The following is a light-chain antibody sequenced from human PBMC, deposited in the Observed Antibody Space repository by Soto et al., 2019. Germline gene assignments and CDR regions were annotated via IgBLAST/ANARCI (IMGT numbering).Light chain of an antibody. Sequence: IQLTQSPSFVSASEGDSVTITCRASQGVSSYLAWYQQKPGNAPKLLISTASTLQSGVPSRFSGSGSGTEFTLTISSLHPEDFATYYCQHLNNYPFTFGPGTKV. CDR2: TAS. J-gene: IGKJ3*01. CDR3: QHLNNYPFT. V-gene: IGKV1-9*01. CDR1: QGVSSY.